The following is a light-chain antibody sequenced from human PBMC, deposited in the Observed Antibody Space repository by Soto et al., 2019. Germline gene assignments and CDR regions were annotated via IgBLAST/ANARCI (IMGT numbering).Light chain of an antibody. CDR3: AAWDDSLNAL. V-gene: IGLV1-44*01. Sequence: QSFLTQPPAASVTPGHRITISGSGSSSNIGDNPVNWYQQLPGAAPKLLIYINDQRPSGVPDRFSGSKSGTSASLAISGLQPEDEADYYCAAWDDSLNALFGTGTKVTVL. J-gene: IGLJ1*01. CDR2: IND. CDR1: SSNIGDNP.